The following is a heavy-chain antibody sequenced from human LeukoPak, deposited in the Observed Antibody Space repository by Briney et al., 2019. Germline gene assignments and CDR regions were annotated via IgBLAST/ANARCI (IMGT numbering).Heavy chain of an antibody. V-gene: IGHV4-39*07. CDR1: GGSISSSSYY. Sequence: SETLSLTCTVSGGSISSSSYYWGWIRQPPGKGLEWIGSIYYSGSTDYNPSLKSRVTMSVDTSKNQFSLKVSSVTAADTAVYYCARLPGGRNYYYMDVWGKGTTVTVSS. D-gene: IGHD1-26*01. J-gene: IGHJ6*03. CDR3: ARLPGGRNYYYMDV. CDR2: IYYSGST.